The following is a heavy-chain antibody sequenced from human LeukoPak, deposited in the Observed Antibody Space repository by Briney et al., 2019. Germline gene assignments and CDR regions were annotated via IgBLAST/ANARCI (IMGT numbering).Heavy chain of an antibody. Sequence: PSETLSLTCTVSGGSISSYYWSWIRQPPGKGLEWIGYIYYSGSTNYNPSLKSRVTISVDTSKNQFSLKLSSATAADTAVYYCARVDTAMVLFDYWGQGTLVTVSS. V-gene: IGHV4-59*01. J-gene: IGHJ4*02. CDR2: IYYSGST. D-gene: IGHD5-18*01. CDR3: ARVDTAMVLFDY. CDR1: GGSISSYY.